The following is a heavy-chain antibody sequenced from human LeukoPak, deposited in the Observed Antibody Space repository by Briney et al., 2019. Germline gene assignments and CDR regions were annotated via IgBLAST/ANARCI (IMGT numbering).Heavy chain of an antibody. CDR3: AKSPSNYYGSGRLIDY. J-gene: IGHJ4*02. V-gene: IGHV3-23*01. CDR1: GFTFSSYG. D-gene: IGHD3-10*01. Sequence: GGTLRLSCAASGFTFSSYGMSWVRQAPGKGLEWVSAISGSGGSTYYADSVKGRFTISRDNSKNTLYLQMNSLRVEDTAVYYCAKSPSNYYGSGRLIDYWGQGTLVTVSS. CDR2: ISGSGGST.